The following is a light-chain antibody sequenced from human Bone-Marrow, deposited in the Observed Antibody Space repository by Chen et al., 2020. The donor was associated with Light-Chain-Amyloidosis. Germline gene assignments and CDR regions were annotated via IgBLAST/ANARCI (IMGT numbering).Light chain of an antibody. V-gene: IGKV3-11*01. J-gene: IGKJ4*01. CDR3: QQRGNWPLT. Sequence: EIVLTQSPATLVLSPGERATLSCRASQSVGTYLAWYQQKPGQAPRLLIYDASNRATGIPARFSGSGSRTDFTLSISSLEPEDFAVYYCQQRGNWPLTFGGGTKVEI. CDR1: QSVGTY. CDR2: DAS.